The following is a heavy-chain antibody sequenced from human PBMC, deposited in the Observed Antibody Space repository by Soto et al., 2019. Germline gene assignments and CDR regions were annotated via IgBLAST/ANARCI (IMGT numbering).Heavy chain of an antibody. CDR2: IYYSGST. V-gene: IGHV4-39*01. CDR1: GGSISSSSYY. D-gene: IGHD1-1*01. CDR3: ARLGQLGTYRFDY. Sequence: SETLSLTCTVSGGSISSSSYYWGWIRQPPGKGLEWIGSIYYSGSTYYNPSLKSRVTISVDTSKTQFSLKLSSVTAADTAVYYCARLGQLGTYRFDYWGQGTLVTVSS. J-gene: IGHJ4*02.